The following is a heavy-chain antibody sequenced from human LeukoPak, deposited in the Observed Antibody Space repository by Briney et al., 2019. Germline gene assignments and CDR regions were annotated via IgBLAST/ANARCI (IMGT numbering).Heavy chain of an antibody. CDR3: ARAKRNGFDI. V-gene: IGHV3-48*01. CDR2: IRSSSSTI. J-gene: IGHJ3*02. Sequence: GGSLRLSCAASGFTFSNYSMNWVRQAPGKGLEWVSYIRSSSSTIYYADSVKGRFTISRDNAKNSLYLQMNSLTAQEPAVYYCARAKRNGFDIWGQGTMVTVSS. CDR1: GFTFSNYS.